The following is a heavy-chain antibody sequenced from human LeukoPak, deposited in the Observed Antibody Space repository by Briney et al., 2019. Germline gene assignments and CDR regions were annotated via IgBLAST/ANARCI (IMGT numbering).Heavy chain of an antibody. V-gene: IGHV3-23*01. CDR2: ISGSGGST. CDR3: AKDFFRYYGSGGYSDY. Sequence: GGSLRLSCAASGFTFSSYAMSWVRQAPGKGLGWVSAISGSGGSTYYADSVKGRFTISRDNSKNTLYLQMNSLRAEDTAVYYCAKDFFRYYGSGGYSDYWGQGTLVTVSS. J-gene: IGHJ4*02. D-gene: IGHD3-10*01. CDR1: GFTFSSYA.